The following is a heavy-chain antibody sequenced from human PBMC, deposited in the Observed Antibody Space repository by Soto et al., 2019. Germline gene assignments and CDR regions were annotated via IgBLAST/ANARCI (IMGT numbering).Heavy chain of an antibody. CDR3: ARDVYEILGRVVRRLDS. J-gene: IGHJ4*02. Sequence: RRLSCAASGFTFGDYWMTWVRQAPGKGLEWVANLKRDGRERYYVDSVKGRFSVSRDNAKNSLYLQMNNLRPEDTAVYYCARDVYEILGRVVRRLDSWGQGTLVTVSS. D-gene: IGHD2-8*01. V-gene: IGHV3-7*03. CDR2: LKRDGRER. CDR1: GFTFGDYW.